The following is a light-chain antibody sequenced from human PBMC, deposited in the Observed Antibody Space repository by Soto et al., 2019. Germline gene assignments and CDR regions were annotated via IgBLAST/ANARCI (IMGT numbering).Light chain of an antibody. J-gene: IGLJ2*01. CDR2: EVS. Sequence: QSALTQPTSVSGSAGQSITISCTGTSSDVGGYNYVSWYQQHPGKAPKLMIYEVSNRPLRVSNRFSGSKSGNTASLTISGLQAEDEADYYCSSYTSSNTLVFGGGTKVTV. CDR3: SSYTSSNTLV. CDR1: SSDVGGYNY. V-gene: IGLV2-14*01.